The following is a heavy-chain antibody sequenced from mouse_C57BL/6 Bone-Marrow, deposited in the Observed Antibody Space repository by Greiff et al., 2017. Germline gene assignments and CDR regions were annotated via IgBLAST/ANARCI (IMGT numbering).Heavy chain of an antibody. J-gene: IGHJ2*01. CDR2: ISSGGSYT. CDR3: ARHDDDDDGDYFDY. V-gene: IGHV5-6*01. D-gene: IGHD2-4*01. CDR1: GFTFSSYG. Sequence: EVMLVESGGDLVKPGGSLKLSCAASGFTFSSYGMSWVRQTPDKRLEWVATISSGGSYTYYPDSVKGRFTISRDNAKNTLYLQMSSLKSEDTAMYYCARHDDDDDGDYFDYWGQGTTLTVSS.